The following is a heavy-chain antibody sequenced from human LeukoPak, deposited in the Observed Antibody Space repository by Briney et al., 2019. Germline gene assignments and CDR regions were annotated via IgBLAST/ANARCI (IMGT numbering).Heavy chain of an antibody. D-gene: IGHD3-3*01. J-gene: IGHJ4*02. CDR2: INPSGGST. CDR3: AVDFWSGYLDY. V-gene: IGHV1-46*03. Sequence: ASVKVSCKASGYTFTSYYMHWVRQAPGQGLEWMGIINPSGGSTSYAQKFQGRVTMTRDTSTSTVYMELSSLRSEDTAVYYCAVDFWSGYLDYWGQGTLVTVPS. CDR1: GYTFTSYY.